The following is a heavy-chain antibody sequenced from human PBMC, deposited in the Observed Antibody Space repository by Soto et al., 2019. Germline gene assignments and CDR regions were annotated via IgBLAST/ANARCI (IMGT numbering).Heavy chain of an antibody. CDR3: ARDKSGWSFDYYYGMDV. Sequence: GGSLRLSCAASGFTFSSYAMHWVRQAPGKGLEWVAVISYDGSNKYYADSVKGRFTISRDNSKNTLYLQMNSLRAEDTAVYYCARDKSGWSFDYYYGMDVWGQGTTVTVS. D-gene: IGHD6-19*01. CDR1: GFTFSSYA. V-gene: IGHV3-30-3*01. J-gene: IGHJ6*02. CDR2: ISYDGSNK.